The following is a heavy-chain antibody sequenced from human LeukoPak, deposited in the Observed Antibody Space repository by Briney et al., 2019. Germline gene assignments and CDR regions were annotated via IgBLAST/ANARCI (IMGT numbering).Heavy chain of an antibody. J-gene: IGHJ6*03. CDR1: GYSISSGYY. CDR3: ARDREYGSGSYYVSYYYYYMDV. V-gene: IGHV4-38-2*02. CDR2: IYHSGST. Sequence: SETLSLTCTVSGYSISSGYYWGWIRQPPGKGLEWIGSIYHSGSTYYNPSLKSRVTISVDTSKNQFSLKLSSVTAADTAVYYCARDREYGSGSYYVSYYYYYMDVWGKGTTVTISS. D-gene: IGHD3-10*01.